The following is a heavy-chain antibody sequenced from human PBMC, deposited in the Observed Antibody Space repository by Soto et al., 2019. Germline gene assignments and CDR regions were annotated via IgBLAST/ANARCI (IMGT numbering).Heavy chain of an antibody. CDR2: ISGSGGST. CDR3: AKELPPAAAYYYYSMDV. CDR1: GFTFSSYA. J-gene: IGHJ6*02. V-gene: IGHV3-23*01. D-gene: IGHD6-13*01. Sequence: GSLRLSCAASGFTFSSYAMSWVRRAPGKGLEWVSAISGSGGSTYYADYVKGRFTISRDNSKNTLNLQMNSLRDEDTAVSKTAKELPPAAAYYYYSMDVWSQGTRDTV.